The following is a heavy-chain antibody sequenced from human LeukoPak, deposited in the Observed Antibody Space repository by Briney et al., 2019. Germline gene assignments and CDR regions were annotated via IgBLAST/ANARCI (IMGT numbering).Heavy chain of an antibody. V-gene: IGHV1-2*02. D-gene: IGHD3-3*01. J-gene: IGHJ4*02. CDR1: GYTFTGYY. CDR3: AVNYDFWSGYYQGHDY. Sequence: ASVKVSCKASGYTFTGYYMHWVRQAPGQGLEWMGWINPNSGGTNYAQKFQGRVTMTRDTSISTAYMELSRLRSDDTAVYYCAVNYDFWSGYYQGHDYWGQGTLVTVSS. CDR2: INPNSGGT.